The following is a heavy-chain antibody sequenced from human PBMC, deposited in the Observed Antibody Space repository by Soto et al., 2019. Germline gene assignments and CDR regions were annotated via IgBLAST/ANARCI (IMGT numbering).Heavy chain of an antibody. CDR2: IYYSGST. Sequence: PSETLSLTCTVSGGSISSSSYYWVWIRHPPGKGLEWIGSIYYSGSTYYNPSLKSRVTISVDTSKNQFSLKLSSVTAADTAVYYCARSSSSWGYYYGMGVWGQGTTVTVSS. V-gene: IGHV4-39*01. D-gene: IGHD6-13*01. CDR1: GGSISSSSYY. CDR3: ARSSSSWGYYYGMGV. J-gene: IGHJ6*02.